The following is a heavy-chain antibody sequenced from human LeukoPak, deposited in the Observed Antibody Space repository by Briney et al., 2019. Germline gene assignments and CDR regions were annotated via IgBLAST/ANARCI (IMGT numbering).Heavy chain of an antibody. D-gene: IGHD2-15*01. V-gene: IGHV3-11*01. Sequence: GGSLRLSFAPSGFTFSDYSMTSIRPAPGKRLAWVSYVSSSGSTIYYADSVKGGFTISRDNAKNSLYLQMNSLRAEDTAVYYCARDQRIYYYYGMDVWGQGTTVTVSS. CDR3: ARDQRIYYYYGMDV. J-gene: IGHJ6*02. CDR2: VSSSGSTI. CDR1: GFTFSDYS.